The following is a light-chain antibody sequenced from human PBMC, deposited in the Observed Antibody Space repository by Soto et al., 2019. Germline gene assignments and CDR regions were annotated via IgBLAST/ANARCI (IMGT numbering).Light chain of an antibody. CDR1: SSNIGRDF. Sequence: QLVLTQPPSASGTPGQRVTISCSGSSSNIGRDFVYWYQQVPGTAPKPLIYSDNQRYSGVPDRFSGSKSDTSASLAITGLQAEDEADYYCQSYDSILDGVIFGGGTKLTVL. CDR3: QSYDSILDGVI. V-gene: IGLV1-44*01. CDR2: SDN. J-gene: IGLJ2*01.